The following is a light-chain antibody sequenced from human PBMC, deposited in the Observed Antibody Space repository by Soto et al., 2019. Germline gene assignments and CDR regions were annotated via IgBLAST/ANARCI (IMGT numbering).Light chain of an antibody. V-gene: IGKV3-20*01. CDR1: QSVSSSY. CDR3: QQYGSSTLT. J-gene: IGKJ4*01. CDR2: GAS. Sequence: EIVLKKSPGTLSLSPGERATLSCRASQSVSSSYLAWYQQKPGQAPRLLIYGASSRATGIPARFSGSGSGTDFTLTISTLQPEDFAVYDCQQYGSSTLTVGRGTKGDLK.